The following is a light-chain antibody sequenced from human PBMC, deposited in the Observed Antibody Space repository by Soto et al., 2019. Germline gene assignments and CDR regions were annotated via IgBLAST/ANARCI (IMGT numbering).Light chain of an antibody. CDR1: QSISTY. Sequence: DIQMTQSPSSLSASVGNRVTITCLSIQSISTYLNWYQKKPGKAPNLLIYDASRLQSGVPSRFSGSGGGTDFTLSISSVQPEDFATSFCQQSYMAPITFGQGTRLEIK. CDR2: DAS. V-gene: IGKV1-39*01. J-gene: IGKJ5*01. CDR3: QQSYMAPIT.